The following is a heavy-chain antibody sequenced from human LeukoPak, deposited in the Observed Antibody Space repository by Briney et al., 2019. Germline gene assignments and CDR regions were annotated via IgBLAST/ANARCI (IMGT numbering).Heavy chain of an antibody. CDR3: ARREVAVAGFYYYYGMDV. CDR2: IDPSDSYT. CDR1: GYSFTSYW. D-gene: IGHD6-19*01. J-gene: IGHJ6*02. Sequence: GESLKISCKGSGYSFTSYWISWVRQMPGKGLEWMGRIDPSDSYTNYSPSFQGHVTISADKSISTAYLQWSSLKASDTAMYYCARREVAVAGFYYYYGMDVWGQGTTVTVSS. V-gene: IGHV5-10-1*01.